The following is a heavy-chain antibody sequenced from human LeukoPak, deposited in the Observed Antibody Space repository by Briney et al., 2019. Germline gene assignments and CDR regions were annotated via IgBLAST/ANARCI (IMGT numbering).Heavy chain of an antibody. CDR1: GFTFSSYA. V-gene: IGHV3-30*01. J-gene: IGHJ3*02. CDR2: ISYDGSNK. D-gene: IGHD3-3*01. CDR3: ARGESRFTIFGVVLTAFDI. Sequence: GRSLRLSCAASGFTFSSYAMHWVRQAPGKGLEWVAVISYDGSNKYYADSVKGRFTISRDNSKNTLYLQMNSLRAEDTAVYYCARGESRFTIFGVVLTAFDIWGQGTMVTVSS.